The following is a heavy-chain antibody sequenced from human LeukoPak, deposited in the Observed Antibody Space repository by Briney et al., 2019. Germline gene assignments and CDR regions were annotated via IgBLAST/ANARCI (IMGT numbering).Heavy chain of an antibody. D-gene: IGHD3-10*01. CDR1: GFTFSSYA. V-gene: IGHV3-64*01. CDR3: ARGWGPMVRGVISPPFDY. Sequence: GGSLRLSCAASGFTFSSYAMHWVRQAPGKRLEYVSAISSNGGSTYYANSVKGRFTISRDNSKNTLYLQMGSLRAEDMAVYYCARGWGPMVRGVISPPFDYWGQGTLVTVSS. CDR2: ISSNGGST. J-gene: IGHJ4*02.